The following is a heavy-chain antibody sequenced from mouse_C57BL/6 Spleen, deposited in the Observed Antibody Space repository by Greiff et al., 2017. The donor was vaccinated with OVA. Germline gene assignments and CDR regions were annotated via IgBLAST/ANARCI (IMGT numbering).Heavy chain of an antibody. Sequence: QVQLQQSGAELARPGASVKLSCKASGYTFTSSGISWVQQRTGQGLEWIGEIYTRSGNTYYNEKFKGKATLTADKSSSTAYMELRSLTSEDSAVYFCARHYGSSSGWYFDVWGTGTTVTVSS. D-gene: IGHD1-1*01. J-gene: IGHJ1*03. CDR1: GYTFTSSG. V-gene: IGHV1-81*01. CDR3: ARHYGSSSGWYFDV. CDR2: IYTRSGNT.